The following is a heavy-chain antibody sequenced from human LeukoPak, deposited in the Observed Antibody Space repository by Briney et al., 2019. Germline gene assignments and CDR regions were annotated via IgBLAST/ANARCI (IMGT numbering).Heavy chain of an antibody. CDR3: ARDGSYGSGYYDY. CDR2: IKQDGSEK. Sequence: GGSLRLSCAASGFTFSSYWMSWVRQAPGKGLEWVANIKQDGSEKYYVDSVKGRFTISRDNAKNSLYLQMNSLRAEDTAVYYCARDGSYGSGYYDYWGQGTLVTVSS. J-gene: IGHJ4*02. CDR1: GFTFSSYW. D-gene: IGHD3-22*01. V-gene: IGHV3-7*01.